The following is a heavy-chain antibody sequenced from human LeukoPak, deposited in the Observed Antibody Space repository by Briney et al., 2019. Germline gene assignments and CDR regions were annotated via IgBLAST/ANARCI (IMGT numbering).Heavy chain of an antibody. J-gene: IGHJ3*02. CDR2: ISSSSRYI. CDR3: ARELDRYDFWSGYPDAFDI. CDR1: GFTFSSYS. D-gene: IGHD3-3*01. Sequence: GGSLRLSCAASGFTFSSYSMNWVRQAPGKGLEWVSSISSSSRYIYYADSVKGRFAISRDNAKNSLYLQMNSLRAEDTAVYYCARELDRYDFWSGYPDAFDIWGQGTMVTVSS. V-gene: IGHV3-21*01.